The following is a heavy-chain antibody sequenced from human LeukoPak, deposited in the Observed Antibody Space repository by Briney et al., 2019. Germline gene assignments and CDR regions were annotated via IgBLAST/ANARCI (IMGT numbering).Heavy chain of an antibody. Sequence: GGSLRLSCVASGFTISGHAMSWVRQAPAKGLEWVSITVAGYSETHYADSVKGRFTISRDNAKNTLYLQMNSLRTEDSALYYCVVDLSGSADYWGQGTLVTVSS. D-gene: IGHD3-10*01. CDR1: GFTISGHA. V-gene: IGHV3-23*01. J-gene: IGHJ4*02. CDR3: VVDLSGSADY. CDR2: TVAGYSET.